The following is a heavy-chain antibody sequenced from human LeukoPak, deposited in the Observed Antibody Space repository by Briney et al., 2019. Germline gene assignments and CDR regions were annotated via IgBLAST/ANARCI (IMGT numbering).Heavy chain of an antibody. Sequence: SVKVSCKASGGTFSSYAISWVRQAPGQGLEWMGGIIPIFGTANYVQKFQGRVTITADESTSTAYMELSSLRSEDTAVYYCAGDSPPVGTNWFDPWGQGTLVTVSS. J-gene: IGHJ5*02. D-gene: IGHD1-26*01. CDR3: AGDSPPVGTNWFDP. CDR2: IIPIFGTA. CDR1: GGTFSSYA. V-gene: IGHV1-69*13.